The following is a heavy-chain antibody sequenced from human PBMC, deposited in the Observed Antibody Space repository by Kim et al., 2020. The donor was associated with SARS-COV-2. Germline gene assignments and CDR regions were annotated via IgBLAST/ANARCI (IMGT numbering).Heavy chain of an antibody. J-gene: IGHJ2*01. CDR3: ARDAGLLHWYFDL. D-gene: IGHD3-22*01. Sequence: YVDSVQSRFTISRDNAKNSLYLQMNSLRAEDTAVYYCARDAGLLHWYFDLWGRGTLVTVSS. V-gene: IGHV3-7*01.